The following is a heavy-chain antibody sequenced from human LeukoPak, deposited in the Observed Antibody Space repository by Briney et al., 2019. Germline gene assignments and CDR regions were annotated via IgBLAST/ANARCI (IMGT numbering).Heavy chain of an antibody. V-gene: IGHV5-51*01. D-gene: IGHD1-26*01. CDR1: GYSFTSYW. CDR2: IYPGDSDT. J-gene: IGHJ5*02. CDR3: AKLPYSGSYYNWFDP. Sequence: GASLKISCKGSGYSFTSYWIGWVRQMPGEGLEWMGIIYPGDSDTRYSPSFQGQVTISADKSTNTAYLQWSSLKASDTAMYYCAKLPYSGSYYNWFDPWGQGTLVTVSS.